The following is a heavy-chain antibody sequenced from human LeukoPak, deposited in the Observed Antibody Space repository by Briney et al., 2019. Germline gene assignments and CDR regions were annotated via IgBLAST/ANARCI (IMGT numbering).Heavy chain of an antibody. Sequence: ASVKVSCKVSGYTLTELSMHWLRQAPAKGLEWMGGFDPEDGETIYAQKCQGRVTMTEDTSTDTAYMELSSLRSEDTAVYYCATHLYGVNRYYFDDWGQGTLVTVSS. V-gene: IGHV1-24*01. J-gene: IGHJ4*02. CDR3: ATHLYGVNRYYFDD. CDR1: GYTLTELS. CDR2: FDPEDGET. D-gene: IGHD4-23*01.